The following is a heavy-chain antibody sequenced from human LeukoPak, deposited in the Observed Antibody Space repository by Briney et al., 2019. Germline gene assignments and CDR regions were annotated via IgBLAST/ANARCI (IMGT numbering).Heavy chain of an antibody. J-gene: IGHJ5*01. CDR3: AKDYYYDSSGYPNWFDS. CDR2: ISGSGGST. CDR1: EFAFSGYS. V-gene: IGHV3-23*01. Sequence: PGGSLRLSCAASEFAFSGYSMNWVRQAPGKGLEWVSAISGSGGSTYYADSVKGRFTISRNNSKNTLYLQMNSLRAEDTAVYYCAKDYYYDSSGYPNWFDSWGQGTLVTVSP. D-gene: IGHD3-22*01.